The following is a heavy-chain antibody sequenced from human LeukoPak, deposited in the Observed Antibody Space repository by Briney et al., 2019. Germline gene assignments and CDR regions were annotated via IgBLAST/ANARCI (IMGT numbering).Heavy chain of an antibody. CDR2: ISSSSSSTI. CDR3: ARDYYGSGSYYNGVY. V-gene: IGHV3-48*02. D-gene: IGHD3-10*01. CDR1: GFTFSSYS. J-gene: IGHJ4*02. Sequence: GGSLRLSCAASGFTFSSYSMNWVRQAPGKGLEWVSYISSSSSSTIYYADSVKGRFTISRDNAKNSLYLQMNSLRDEDTAVYYCARDYYGSGSYYNGVYWGQGTLVTVSS.